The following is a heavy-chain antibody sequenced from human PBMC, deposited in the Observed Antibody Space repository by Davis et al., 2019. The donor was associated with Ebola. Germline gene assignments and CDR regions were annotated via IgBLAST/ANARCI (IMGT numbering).Heavy chain of an antibody. J-gene: IGHJ3*02. CDR2: IDPSDSYT. CDR3: ASLRRTITGMDDGFDI. Sequence: GASLKISCTGSGYSFTKFWIVWVRQMPGKGLEWMGTIDPSDSYTNFSPSFQGHVTISADKSTKTAFLQWSSLKASGTAMYYCASLRRTITGMDDGFDIWGQGTMVTVSS. V-gene: IGHV5-10-1*01. D-gene: IGHD2-8*02. CDR1: GYSFTKFW.